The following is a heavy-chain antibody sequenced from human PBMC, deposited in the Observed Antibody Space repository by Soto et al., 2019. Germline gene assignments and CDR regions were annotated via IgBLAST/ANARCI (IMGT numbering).Heavy chain of an antibody. CDR3: ERKSPIVVVTANQYYYYGMDV. D-gene: IGHD2-21*02. Sequence: ASVKVSCKASGGTFSSYASSWVRQAPGQGLEWMGGIIPIFGTANYAQKFQGRVTITADKSTRTAYMELSSLRSEDTAVYYCERKSPIVVVTANQYYYYGMDVWGQGTTVTVSS. CDR1: GGTFSSYA. J-gene: IGHJ6*02. CDR2: IIPIFGTA. V-gene: IGHV1-69*06.